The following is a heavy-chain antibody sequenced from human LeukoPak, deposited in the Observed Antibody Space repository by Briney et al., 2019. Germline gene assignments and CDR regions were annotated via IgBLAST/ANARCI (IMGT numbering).Heavy chain of an antibody. J-gene: IGHJ4*02. D-gene: IGHD1-26*01. CDR1: GGSISIYY. V-gene: IGHV4-59*01. CDR2: IYNSGST. CDR3: VRDRELTY. Sequence: SETLSLTCTVSGGSISIYYWSWIRQPAGKGLEWIGYIYNSGSTIYNPSLKSRVTISVDTSKNQYSLKLTSVTAADTAVYYCVRDRELTYWGQGTLVTVSS.